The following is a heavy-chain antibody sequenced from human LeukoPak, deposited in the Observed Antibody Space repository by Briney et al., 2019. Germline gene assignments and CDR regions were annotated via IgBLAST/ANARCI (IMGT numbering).Heavy chain of an antibody. CDR1: GFTFNNYE. V-gene: IGHV3-13*01. CDR2: VGIAGDT. CDR3: AREGRIGTADAFDV. D-gene: IGHD1-1*01. Sequence: PGGSLRLSCAASGFTFNNYEMYWVRQTAGKGLEWVSAVGIAGDTFYAGSVKGRFSISRDNAESSLFLQMNSLRAGDTAVYYCAREGRIGTADAFDVWGQGTMVTVSS. J-gene: IGHJ3*01.